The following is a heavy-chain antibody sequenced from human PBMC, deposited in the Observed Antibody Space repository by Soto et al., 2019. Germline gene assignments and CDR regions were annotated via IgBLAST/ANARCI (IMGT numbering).Heavy chain of an antibody. Sequence: QVQLVESGGGLVKPGGSLRLSCAASGFTFSDYYMSWIRQAPGKGLEWVSYISRSGSTIYYAYSVTGRCTISRDNAKNSLYLQMNNLRAADTAVYYWARAGGQWFGELFHHWGQGTLVTVSS. CDR1: GFTFSDYY. V-gene: IGHV3-11*01. D-gene: IGHD3-10*01. J-gene: IGHJ1*01. CDR3: ARAGGQWFGELFHH. CDR2: ISRSGSTI.